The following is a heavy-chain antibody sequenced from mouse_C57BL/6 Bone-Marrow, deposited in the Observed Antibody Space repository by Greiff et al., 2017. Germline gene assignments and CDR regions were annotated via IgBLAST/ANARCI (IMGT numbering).Heavy chain of an antibody. V-gene: IGHV10-1*01. Sequence: VQLKEPGGGLVQPKGSLKLSCAASGFSFNTYAMNWVRQAPGKGLEWVARIRSKSNNYATYYADSVKDRFTISRDDSESMLYLQMNYLKTEDTAMYYYVRQRPLSMDYWGQGTSVTVSS. J-gene: IGHJ4*01. CDR2: IRSKSNNYAT. CDR1: GFSFNTYA. D-gene: IGHD2-12*01. CDR3: VRQRPLSMDY.